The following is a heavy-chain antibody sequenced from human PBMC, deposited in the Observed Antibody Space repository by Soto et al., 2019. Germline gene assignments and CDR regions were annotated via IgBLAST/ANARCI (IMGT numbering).Heavy chain of an antibody. Sequence: EVQLVESGGGLVQPGGSLRLSCAASGFTFSSYSMNWVRQAPGKGLEWVSSISSSSSTIYYADSVKGRFTISRDNAKNSLYLQMNSLRAEDTAVYYCARVTVSIDYWGQGTLVTVSS. D-gene: IGHD4-4*01. V-gene: IGHV3-48*01. CDR3: ARVTVSIDY. CDR2: ISSSSSTI. CDR1: GFTFSSYS. J-gene: IGHJ4*02.